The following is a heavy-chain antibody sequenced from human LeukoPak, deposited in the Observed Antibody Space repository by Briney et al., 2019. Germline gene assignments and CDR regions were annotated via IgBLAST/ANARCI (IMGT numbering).Heavy chain of an antibody. D-gene: IGHD3-22*01. CDR1: GFTFSSYA. Sequence: GGSLRLSCAASGFTFSSYAMSWVRQAPGKGLEWVPAISSSSSGTYYPDSVRGRFTISRDNSKDMVYLQMSSLRAEDTAVYYCAKVVNSGYYYYFDYWGQGTLVTVSS. V-gene: IGHV3-23*01. J-gene: IGHJ4*02. CDR3: AKVVNSGYYYYFDY. CDR2: ISSSSSGT.